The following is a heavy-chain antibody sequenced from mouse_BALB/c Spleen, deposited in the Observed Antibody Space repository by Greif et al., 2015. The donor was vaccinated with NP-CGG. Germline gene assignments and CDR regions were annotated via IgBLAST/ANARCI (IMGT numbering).Heavy chain of an antibody. CDR1: GFSLTSYG. CDR2: IWAGGST. CDR3: ARDYDGGFAY. J-gene: IGHJ3*01. V-gene: IGHV2-9*02. D-gene: IGHD2-12*01. Sequence: AQLVESGPGLVAPSQSLSITCTVSGFSLTSYGVHWVRQPPGKGLEWLGVIWAGGSTNYNSALMSRLSISKDNSKSQVFLKMNSLQTDDTAMYYCARDYDGGFAYWGQGTLVTVSA.